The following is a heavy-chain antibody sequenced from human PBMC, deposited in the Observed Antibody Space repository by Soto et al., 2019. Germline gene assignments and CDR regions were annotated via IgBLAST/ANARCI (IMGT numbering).Heavy chain of an antibody. V-gene: IGHV1-46*01. CDR3: ARGGSRGDIVVVPAVDYYYYYGMDV. J-gene: IGHJ6*02. CDR2: INPSGGST. Sequence: ASVKVSCKASGYTFTSYYMHRVRQAPGQGLEWMGIINPSGGSTSYAQKFQGRVTMTRDTSTSTVYMELSSLRSEDTAVYYCARGGSRGDIVVVPAVDYYYYYGMDVWGQGTTVTVSS. D-gene: IGHD2-2*01. CDR1: GYTFTSYY.